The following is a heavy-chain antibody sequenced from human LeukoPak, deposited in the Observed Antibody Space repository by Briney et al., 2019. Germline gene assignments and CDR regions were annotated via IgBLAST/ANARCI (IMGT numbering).Heavy chain of an antibody. D-gene: IGHD3-10*01. CDR1: GGSISSGSDY. Sequence: SETLSLTCTVSGGSISSGSDYWSWIRQPAGKGLEWIGRIYTSGSTNYNPSLKSRVTMSVDTSKNQFSLKLSSVTAADTAVYYCARDRDVGNDYWGQGTLVTVSS. J-gene: IGHJ4*02. CDR2: IYTSGST. CDR3: ARDRDVGNDY. V-gene: IGHV4-61*02.